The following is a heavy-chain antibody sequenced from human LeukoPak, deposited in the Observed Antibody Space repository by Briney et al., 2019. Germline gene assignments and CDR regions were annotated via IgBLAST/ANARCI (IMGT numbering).Heavy chain of an antibody. CDR3: AYGGNSGYFQH. V-gene: IGHV4-59*08. D-gene: IGHD4-23*01. CDR2: IYYSGST. CDR1: GGSISSYY. J-gene: IGHJ1*01. Sequence: SETLSLTCTVSGGSISSYYWSWIRQPPGKGLEWIGYIYYSGSTNYNPSLKSRVTISVDTSKNQFSLKLSSVTAADTAVYYCAYGGNSGYFQHWGQGTLVTVSS.